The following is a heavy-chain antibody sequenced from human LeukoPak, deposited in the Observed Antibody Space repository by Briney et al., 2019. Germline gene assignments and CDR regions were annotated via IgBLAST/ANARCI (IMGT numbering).Heavy chain of an antibody. J-gene: IGHJ4*02. CDR3: AKDSGEYQLLWRLDY. D-gene: IGHD2-2*01. V-gene: IGHV3-53*01. Sequence: GGSLRLSCAASGFIVSSYYMSWVRQAPGKGLEWVSVIYSGGGTYYADSVKGRFTISRDNSKNTLYLQMNSLRAEDTAVYYCAKDSGEYQLLWRLDYWGQGTLVTVSS. CDR1: GFIVSSYY. CDR2: IYSGGGT.